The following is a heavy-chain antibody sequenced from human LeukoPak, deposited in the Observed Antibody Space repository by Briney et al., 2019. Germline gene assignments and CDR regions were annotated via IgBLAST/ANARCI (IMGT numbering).Heavy chain of an antibody. D-gene: IGHD3-10*01. V-gene: IGHV1-2*02. CDR1: GYTFTGYY. J-gene: IGHJ4*02. Sequence: ASVKVSCKASGYTFTGYYMHWVRQAPGQGLEWMGWINPNSGGTNYAQKFQGRVTMTRDTSISTAYMELSRLRSDDTAAYYCARERGGITMVRGVSRDWGQGTLVTVSS. CDR2: INPNSGGT. CDR3: ARERGGITMVRGVSRD.